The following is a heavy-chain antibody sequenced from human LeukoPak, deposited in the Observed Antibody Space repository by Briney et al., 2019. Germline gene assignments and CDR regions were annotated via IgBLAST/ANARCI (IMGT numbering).Heavy chain of an antibody. V-gene: IGHV4-59*08. Sequence: SETLSLTCNVSGGSMNRNYWSWIRQPPGKGLEWIGYIHYSGSTNYNPSLKSRVTITVDTSKNQFSLKLSSVTAADTAVYYCARHDMIRGLIINTVSQSPSKTHPWEPPATALPAGDRYGYGLCIGYHYHHMDVWGKGTTVTISS. CDR1: GGSMNRNY. D-gene: IGHD3-10*01. J-gene: IGHJ6*03. CDR2: IHYSGST. CDR3: ARHDMIRGLIINTVSQSPSKTHPWEPPATALPAGDRYGYGLCIGYHYHHMDV.